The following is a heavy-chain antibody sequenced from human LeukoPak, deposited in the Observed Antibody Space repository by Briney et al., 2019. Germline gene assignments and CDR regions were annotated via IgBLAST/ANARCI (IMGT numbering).Heavy chain of an antibody. V-gene: IGHV1-2*02. CDR2: INPNSGGT. CDR3: ARGPQPWTVGSL. J-gene: IGHJ4*02. D-gene: IGHD4-23*01. CDR1: GYTFTGYY. Sequence: GASVQDSCKASGYTFTGYYMHWLRQPPGQRLDWMGWINPNSGGTNYAQKFQGRVTMTRDTSISTAYMELSRLRSDDTAVYYCARGPQPWTVGSLWGQGTLVTVSS.